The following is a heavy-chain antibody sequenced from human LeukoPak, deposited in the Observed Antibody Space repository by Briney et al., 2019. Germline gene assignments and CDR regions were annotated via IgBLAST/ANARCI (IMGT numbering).Heavy chain of an antibody. CDR1: GGTFSSYA. V-gene: IGHV1-69*04. Sequence: GASVKVSCKASGGTFSSYAISWVRQAPGQGLEWMGRIIPILGIANYAQKFQGRVTITADKSTSTAYMELSSLRSEDTAVYYCARAPAFGELHQHPFDYWGQGTLVTVSS. CDR3: ARAPAFGELHQHPFDY. CDR2: IIPILGIA. D-gene: IGHD3-10*01. J-gene: IGHJ4*02.